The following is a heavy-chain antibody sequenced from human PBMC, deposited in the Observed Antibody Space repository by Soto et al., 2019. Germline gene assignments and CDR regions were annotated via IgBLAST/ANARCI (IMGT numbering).Heavy chain of an antibody. D-gene: IGHD1-20*01. J-gene: IGHJ4*02. CDR1: GFTFSSYA. V-gene: IGHV3-23*01. CDR2: ISGSGGST. CDR3: ASKGITGTTGGPFDY. Sequence: GGSLRLSCAASGFTFSSYAMSWVRQAPGKGLEWVSAISGSGGSTYYADSVKGRFTISRDNSKNTLYLQMNSLRAEDTAVYYCASKGITGTTGGPFDYWGQGTLVTVSS.